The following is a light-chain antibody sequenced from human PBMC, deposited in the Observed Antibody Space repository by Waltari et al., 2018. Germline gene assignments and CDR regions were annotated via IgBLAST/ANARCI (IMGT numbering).Light chain of an antibody. V-gene: IGKV3D-15*01. CDR2: DAS. Sequence: VLTQSPATLSVSLVDRATLSCRASQAINNNLAWYQLKPGQAPRLLIYDASTRATGIPARFSGSGSGTEFALIISGLQSEDFATYYCQQYNHWQWTFGQGTRVDIK. CDR3: QQYNHWQWT. J-gene: IGKJ1*01. CDR1: QAINNN.